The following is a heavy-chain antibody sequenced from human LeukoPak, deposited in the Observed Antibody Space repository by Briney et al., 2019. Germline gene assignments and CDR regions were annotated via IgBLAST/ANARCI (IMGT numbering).Heavy chain of an antibody. J-gene: IGHJ4*02. V-gene: IGHV4-59*01. CDR3: ARVNSSSWYLDY. D-gene: IGHD6-13*01. CDR1: SGSISTYY. Sequence: SETLSLTCTLSSGSISTYYWSWIRQPPGKALECIGYIYYSGSTDYNPSLKSRVTVSVDTSKNQFSLKLISVTAADTAVYYCARVNSSSWYLDYWGQGTLVTVSS. CDR2: IYYSGST.